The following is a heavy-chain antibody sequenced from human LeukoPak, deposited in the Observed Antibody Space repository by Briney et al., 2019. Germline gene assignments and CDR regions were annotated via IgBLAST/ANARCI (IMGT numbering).Heavy chain of an antibody. D-gene: IGHD3-9*01. CDR3: ARGRLRYLDWTRAYSDY. V-gene: IGHV1-18*01. CDR1: GYTFITHG. J-gene: IGHJ4*02. Sequence: ASVKVSCTASGYTFITHGLTWVRQAPGHGLEWMGWISAYNGNTIYAQTLQDRLTMTTDTSTSTAYMELRSLRSDDTAVYYCARGRLRYLDWTRAYSDYWGQGTLVTVSS. CDR2: ISAYNGNT.